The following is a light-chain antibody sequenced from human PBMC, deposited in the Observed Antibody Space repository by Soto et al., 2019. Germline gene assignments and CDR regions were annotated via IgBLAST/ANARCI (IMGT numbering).Light chain of an antibody. J-gene: IGKJ2*01. CDR1: QSISTY. Sequence: DIQMTQSPSSLSASVGDRVTITCRASQSISTYLNWFQQKPGKAPKLLIYAASSLQSGVPSRFSGGGSGTDFTLTISSLQPEDFATSSWHQTYSTPYTFGQGTRLEIK. CDR2: AAS. V-gene: IGKV1-39*01. CDR3: HQTYSTPYT.